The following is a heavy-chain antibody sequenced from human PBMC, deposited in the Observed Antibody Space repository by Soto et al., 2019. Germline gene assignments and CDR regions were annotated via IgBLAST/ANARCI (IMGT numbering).Heavy chain of an antibody. CDR3: ARLWVEKPTYYYDSSGYFDY. CDR2: IYYSGST. CDR1: GGSISSYY. J-gene: IGHJ4*02. D-gene: IGHD3-22*01. V-gene: IGHV4-59*08. Sequence: SETLSLTCTVSGGSISSYYWSWIRQPPGKGLEWIGYIYYSGSTNYNPSLKSRVTISVDTSKNQFSLKLSSVTAADTAVYYCARLWVEKPTYYYDSSGYFDYWGQGTLVTVSS.